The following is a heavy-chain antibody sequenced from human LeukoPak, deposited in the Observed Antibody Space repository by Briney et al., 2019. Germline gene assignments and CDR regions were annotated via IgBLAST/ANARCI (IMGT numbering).Heavy chain of an antibody. J-gene: IGHJ3*02. D-gene: IGHD6-13*01. CDR2: VSGRGGST. CDR3: AKAKTAVVDDAFNI. V-gene: IGHV3-23*01. Sequence: GGSLRLSCAASGSTFSSCAMTWVRQAPGKGLEWVSTVSGRGGSTFYADSVKGRFTISRDNSKNTLYLHLSSLRAEDTAIYYCAKAKTAVVDDAFNIWGQGTMVTVSS. CDR1: GSTFSSCA.